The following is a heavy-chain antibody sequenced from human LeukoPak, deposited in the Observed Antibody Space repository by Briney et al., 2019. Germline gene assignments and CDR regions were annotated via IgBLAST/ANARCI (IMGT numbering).Heavy chain of an antibody. CDR3: AKEPTRSYGSEEPFDY. Sequence: GGSLRLSCAASGFTFSSYAMSWVRQAPGKGLEWVSAISGSGGSTYYADSVKGRFTISRDNSKNTLYLQMNSLRAEDTAVYYCAKEPTRSYGSEEPFDYWGQGTLVTVSS. V-gene: IGHV3-23*01. D-gene: IGHD3-10*01. J-gene: IGHJ4*02. CDR1: GFTFSSYA. CDR2: ISGSGGST.